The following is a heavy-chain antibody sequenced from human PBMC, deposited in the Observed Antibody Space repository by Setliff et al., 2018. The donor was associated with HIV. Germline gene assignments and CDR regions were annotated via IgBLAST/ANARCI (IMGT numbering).Heavy chain of an antibody. CDR1: GGSISTYY. D-gene: IGHD2-8*01. V-gene: IGHV4-39*01. CDR3: ARRGRDGVLIVFATGFDP. Sequence: ETLSLTCTVSGGSISTYYWGWIRQPPGKGLEWIGDIFYTGNTYYNPSLKSRVAISVDTSENQFSLKLNSVTAADTAVYYCARRGRDGVLIVFATGFDPWGQGTLVTVSS. J-gene: IGHJ5*02. CDR2: IFYTGNT.